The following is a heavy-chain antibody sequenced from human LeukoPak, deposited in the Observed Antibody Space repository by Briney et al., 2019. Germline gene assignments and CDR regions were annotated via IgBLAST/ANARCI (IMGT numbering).Heavy chain of an antibody. J-gene: IGHJ6*03. D-gene: IGHD4-17*01. CDR1: GFTFSNYA. CDR2: ISGSGGST. CDR3: AKGGDYEIYYYYYYMDV. V-gene: IGHV3-23*01. Sequence: GGSLRLSCVASGFTFSNYAMSWVRQAPGKGLEWVSAISGSGGSTYYADSVKGRFTISRDNSKNTLYLQLNSLRAEDTAVYYCAKGGDYEIYYYYYYMDVWGKGTTVTVSS.